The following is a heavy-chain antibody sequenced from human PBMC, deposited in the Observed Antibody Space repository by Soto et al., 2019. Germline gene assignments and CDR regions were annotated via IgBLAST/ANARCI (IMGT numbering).Heavy chain of an antibody. CDR1: GFSLSNARMG. J-gene: IGHJ4*02. D-gene: IGHD6-19*01. Sequence: QVTLKESGPVLVKPTETLTLTCTVSGFSLSNARMGVSWIRQPPGTALEWLAHIFSNDEKSYSTSLKSRLTISKDTSTSQVVLTMTNMDPVDTATYYCARIPYSSGWYPTPLDYWGQGTLVTVSS. CDR3: ARIPYSSGWYPTPLDY. CDR2: IFSNDEK. V-gene: IGHV2-26*01.